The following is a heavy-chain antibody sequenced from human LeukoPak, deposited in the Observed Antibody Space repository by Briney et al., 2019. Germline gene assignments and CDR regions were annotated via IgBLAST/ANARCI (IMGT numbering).Heavy chain of an antibody. J-gene: IGHJ6*03. CDR2: INAHGSST. CDR3: LAGYYYYYMDV. Sequence: GGSLRLSCAASGFAFSNYWLHWVRQAPGKGLVWVARINAHGSSTNYADSVKGRFTISRDNAKNTLYLQMTSLSAEDTAVYYALAGYYYYYMDVWGKGTTVTVSS. D-gene: IGHD6-13*01. V-gene: IGHV3-74*01. CDR1: GFAFSNYW.